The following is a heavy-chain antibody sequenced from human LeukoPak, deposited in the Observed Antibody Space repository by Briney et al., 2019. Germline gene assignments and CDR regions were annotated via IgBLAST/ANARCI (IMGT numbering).Heavy chain of an antibody. J-gene: IGHJ4*02. CDR2: IIPILGIA. Sequence: ASVKVSCKASGGTFSSYAISWVRQAPGQGLEWMGRIIPILGIANYAQKFQGRVTITADKSTSTAYMELSSLRSEDTAVYYCARGGITMIVVEDYWGQGTLVTVSS. CDR1: GGTFSSYA. D-gene: IGHD3-22*01. V-gene: IGHV1-69*04. CDR3: ARGGITMIVVEDY.